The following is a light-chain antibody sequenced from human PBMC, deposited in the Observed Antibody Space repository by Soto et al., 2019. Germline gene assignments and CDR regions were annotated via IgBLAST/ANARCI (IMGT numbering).Light chain of an antibody. CDR3: SSYVGSNNRV. CDR2: EVN. J-gene: IGLJ3*02. V-gene: IGLV2-8*01. CDR1: SSDVGGYNY. Sequence: QSALTQPPSASGSPGQSVTISCTGTSSDVGGYNYVSWYQQHPGKAPKLMIYEVNKRPSGVPDRFSGSKSGNTASLTVSGLQAEDEADYYCSSYVGSNNRVFGGGTKLTVL.